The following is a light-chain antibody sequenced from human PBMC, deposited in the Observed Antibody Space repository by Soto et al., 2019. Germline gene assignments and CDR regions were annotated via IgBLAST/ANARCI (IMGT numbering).Light chain of an antibody. Sequence: EIVMTQSPDTLSVSPGERATLSCRASQSVSDRVVWYQQKSGQAPSLLIYAASTRAAGVPARFSGSGSGTEFTLTISSLQSEDFAVYYCQQYNNWPPPVTFGQGTRREIK. CDR2: AAS. CDR1: QSVSDR. V-gene: IGKV3-15*01. CDR3: QQYNNWPPPVT. J-gene: IGKJ5*01.